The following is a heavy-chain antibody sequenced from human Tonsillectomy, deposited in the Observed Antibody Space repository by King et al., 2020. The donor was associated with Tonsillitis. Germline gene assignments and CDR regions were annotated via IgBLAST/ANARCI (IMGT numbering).Heavy chain of an antibody. V-gene: IGHV1-24*01. CDR2: FDPEDGKT. CDR3: ATGRPGFDF. D-gene: IGHD1-14*01. J-gene: IGHJ4*02. Sequence: QLVQSGAEVKKPAASVKVSCKVSGYILRELSMHWVRQAPGKGLEGMGGFDPEDGKTKYAQKFQGRVSMSKDTSTATAYMELSSLTSEDTAVYYCATGRPGFDFWGQGTLVTVSS. CDR1: GYILRELS.